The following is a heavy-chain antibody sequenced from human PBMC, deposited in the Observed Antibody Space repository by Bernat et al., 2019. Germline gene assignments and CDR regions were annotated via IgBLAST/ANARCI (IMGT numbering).Heavy chain of an antibody. Sequence: EVQLVESGGGLVQPGGSLRLSCAPSGFIFNNYAMSWVRQFPGKGREWVSAITGNGISTYYADSVKSRFTITSDNSNNTLYLQMNNLSAADTAVYYCARDGSGWLFDCWGQGTMVTVSS. V-gene: IGHV3-23*04. D-gene: IGHD6-19*01. J-gene: IGHJ4*02. CDR1: GFIFNNYA. CDR2: ITGNGIST. CDR3: ARDGSGWLFDC.